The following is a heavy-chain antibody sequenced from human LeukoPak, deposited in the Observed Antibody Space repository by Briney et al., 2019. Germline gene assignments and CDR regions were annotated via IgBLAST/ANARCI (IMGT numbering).Heavy chain of an antibody. CDR1: GYTFTGYY. J-gene: IGHJ4*02. V-gene: IGHV1-2*02. D-gene: IGHD4-17*01. CDR2: INPNSGGT. Sequence: ASVKVSCKASGYTFTGYYMHWVRQAPGQGLEWMGWINPNSGGTNYAQKFQGRVTMTRDTSISTAYMELSRLRSDDTAVYYCARVQSPSYGDYGLYYFDYWGQGTLVTVSP. CDR3: ARVQSPSYGDYGLYYFDY.